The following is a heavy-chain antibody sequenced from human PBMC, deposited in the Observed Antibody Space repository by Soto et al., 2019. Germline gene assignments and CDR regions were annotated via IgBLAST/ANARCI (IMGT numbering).Heavy chain of an antibody. Sequence: SVKVSCKASGGTFSSYAISWVRQAPGQGLEWMGRIIPILGIANYAQKFQGRVTITADTSTSTAYMELSSLRSEDTAVYDCATAVDTVMVTHFYYWGQGTLFTVSS. J-gene: IGHJ4*02. CDR2: IIPILGIA. CDR1: GGTFSSYA. D-gene: IGHD5-18*01. V-gene: IGHV1-69*04. CDR3: ATAVDTVMVTHFYY.